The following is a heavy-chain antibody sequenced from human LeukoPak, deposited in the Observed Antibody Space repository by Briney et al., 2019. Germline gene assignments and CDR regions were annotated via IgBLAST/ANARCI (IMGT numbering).Heavy chain of an antibody. D-gene: IGHD5-18*01. V-gene: IGHV3-11*06. CDR3: ANIHRFYWYFDL. Sequence: PGGSLRLSCAASGFTFSDYYMSWIRQAPGKGLEWVSYISSSSTYTNYADSVKGRFTISRDNAKNSLCLQMNSLRAEDTAVYYCANIHRFYWYFDLWGRGTLVTVSS. CDR1: GFTFSDYY. CDR2: ISSSSTYT. J-gene: IGHJ2*01.